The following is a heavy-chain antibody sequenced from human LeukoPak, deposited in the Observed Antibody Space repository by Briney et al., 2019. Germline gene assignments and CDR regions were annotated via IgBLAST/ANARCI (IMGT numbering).Heavy chain of an antibody. J-gene: IGHJ4*02. D-gene: IGHD6-6*01. CDR2: IYYSGGT. CDR1: GDSISTYF. Sequence: SETLSHTCNVSGDSISTYFWSWIRQPPGKGLEWIGNIYYSGGTNYNPSLKSRVTISLDTSKNQFSLKVSSVTAADTAVYYCSRTHSTSSLYHSVSWGPGNLVTVSS. V-gene: IGHV4-59*08. CDR3: SRTHSTSSLYHSVS.